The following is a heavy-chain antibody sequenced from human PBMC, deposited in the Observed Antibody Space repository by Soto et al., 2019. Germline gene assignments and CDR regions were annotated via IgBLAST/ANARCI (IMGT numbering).Heavy chain of an antibody. CDR2: ISWNSGNI. CDR1: GFTLDDYA. CDR3: ARDASITTSYLPY. D-gene: IGHD1-1*01. Sequence: EVQLVESGGGLVQPGRSLRLSCVTSGFTLDDYAMHWVRQAPGKGLEWVSSISWNSGNIDYADSVKGRFTVSRDNARNSLYLHMDSLRSEDTALYYCARDASITTSYLPYWGQGTLVTVSS. V-gene: IGHV3-9*01. J-gene: IGHJ4*02.